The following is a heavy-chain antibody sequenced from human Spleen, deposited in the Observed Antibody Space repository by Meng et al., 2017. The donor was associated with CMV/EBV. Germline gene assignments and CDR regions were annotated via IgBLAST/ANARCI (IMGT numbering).Heavy chain of an antibody. CDR2: FMPIFDTA. V-gene: IGHV1-69*05. CDR1: GGTITNYA. Sequence: SVKVSCKASGGTITNYAISWVRQAPGHGLEWMGGFMPIFDTANYAQKFQGRVTITTDESTTTVYMELSSLRSEDTAVYYCARDIAVPGTMEPEDYYYYTMDVWGQGTAVTVSS. D-gene: IGHD6-19*01. J-gene: IGHJ6*02. CDR3: ARDIAVPGTMEPEDYYYYTMDV.